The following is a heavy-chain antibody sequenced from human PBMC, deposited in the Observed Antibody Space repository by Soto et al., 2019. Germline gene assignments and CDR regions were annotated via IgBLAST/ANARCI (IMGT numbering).Heavy chain of an antibody. CDR2: IYNSGII. J-gene: IGHJ4*02. CDR3: ARGPYCGEECYFAY. Sequence: QVHLQESGPGLVKPSETLSLTCSVFGDSISRYYWSWIRQPAGKGLEFIGRIYNSGIINYNPSLESRVTMSVDTSKNQISLQLSSATAADTAMYYCARGPYCGEECYFAYWGQGPLVTVSP. D-gene: IGHD3-10*01. CDR1: GDSISRYY. V-gene: IGHV4-4*07.